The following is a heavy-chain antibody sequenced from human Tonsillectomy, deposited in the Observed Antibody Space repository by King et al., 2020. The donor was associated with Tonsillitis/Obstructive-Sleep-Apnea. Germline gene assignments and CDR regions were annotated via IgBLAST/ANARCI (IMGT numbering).Heavy chain of an antibody. J-gene: IGHJ4*02. CDR1: GGSFSGYF. CDR3: ATCIQLWSYFDY. D-gene: IGHD5-18*01. Sequence: VQLQQWGAGLLKPSETLSLTCAVYGGSFSGYFWSWTRQFPGKGLEWIGEINHSGSTNYNPSLKSRVTISVDTSKNQVSLKLSSVTAADTAVYYCATCIQLWSYFDYWGQGTLVTVSS. CDR2: INHSGST. V-gene: IGHV4-34*01.